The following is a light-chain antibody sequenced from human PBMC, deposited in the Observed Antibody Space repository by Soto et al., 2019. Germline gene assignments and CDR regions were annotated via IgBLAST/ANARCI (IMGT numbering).Light chain of an antibody. CDR2: DAS. CDR3: QQRSSWPPT. J-gene: IGKJ5*01. Sequence: EIVLTQSPGTLSLSPGERATLSCRASQSVSSYLAWYQQRPGQAPRLLIYDASNRATGVPARFSGSGSGTDSTLTISTLEPEDFAVYYCQQRSSWPPTFGQGTRLEIK. V-gene: IGKV3-11*01. CDR1: QSVSSY.